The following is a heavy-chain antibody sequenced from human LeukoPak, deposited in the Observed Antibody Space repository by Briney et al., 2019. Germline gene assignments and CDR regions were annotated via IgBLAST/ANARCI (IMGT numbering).Heavy chain of an antibody. J-gene: IGHJ4*02. Sequence: GGSLRLSCVVSGLTFSRYAMSWVRQAPGKGLEWVSGISGSGGSTNYADSVKGRFTISRDSSKNTLYLQMNSLRAEDTAVYYCARRVADYGDYYFDYWGQGTLVTVSS. CDR2: ISGSGGST. CDR3: ARRVADYGDYYFDY. CDR1: GLTFSRYA. V-gene: IGHV3-23*01. D-gene: IGHD4-17*01.